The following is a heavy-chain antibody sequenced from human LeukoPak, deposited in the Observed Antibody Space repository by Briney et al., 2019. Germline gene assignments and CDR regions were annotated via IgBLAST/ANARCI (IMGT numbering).Heavy chain of an antibody. CDR1: GFTFSSYS. Sequence: GGSLRLSCAASGFTFSSYSMNWVRQAPGKGLEWVSSIYSSGTYIYYADSVKGRFTISRDNAKNSLYLQMNSLRAEDTAVYYCARFPIQMVRGITSYYYGMDVWGQGTTVTVSS. D-gene: IGHD3-10*01. CDR2: IYSSGTYI. J-gene: IGHJ6*02. V-gene: IGHV3-21*01. CDR3: ARFPIQMVRGITSYYYGMDV.